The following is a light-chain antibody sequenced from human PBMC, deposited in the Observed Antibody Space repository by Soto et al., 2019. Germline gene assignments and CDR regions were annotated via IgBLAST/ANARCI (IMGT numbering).Light chain of an antibody. V-gene: IGKV3-20*01. J-gene: IGKJ5*01. CDR2: GAS. CDR1: QSVSSTS. CDR3: QHYVTSSIT. Sequence: EVVLTQSPGTLSLSPGERVTILCLASQSVSSTSLAWYQQKPGQTPRLLIYGASSRATGTPERISGGGYGTHFTLTISRLETEDFAVYYCQHYVTSSITFGQGTRLEIK.